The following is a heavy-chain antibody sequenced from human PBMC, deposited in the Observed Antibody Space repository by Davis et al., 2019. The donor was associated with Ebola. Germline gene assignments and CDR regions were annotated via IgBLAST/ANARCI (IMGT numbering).Heavy chain of an antibody. Sequence: PGGSLRLSCAASGFTFSSYAMNWVRQAPGKGLEWVSVISGSGGYTDYADSVKGRFTISRDNSKNTLYLQINSLRADDTAVYYCARGLYYDSQRPYDYWGQGALVTVSS. CDR3: ARGLYYDSQRPYDY. V-gene: IGHV3-23*01. CDR2: ISGSGGYT. CDR1: GFTFSSYA. J-gene: IGHJ4*02. D-gene: IGHD3-22*01.